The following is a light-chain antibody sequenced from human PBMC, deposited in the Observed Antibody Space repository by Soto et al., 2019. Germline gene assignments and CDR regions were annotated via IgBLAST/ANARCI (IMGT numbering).Light chain of an antibody. CDR1: QSISSW. V-gene: IGKV1-5*01. J-gene: IGKJ1*01. CDR2: DAS. CDR3: QQYNSYSWT. Sequence: DIQMTQSPSTLSASFGDRVTITCRASQSISSWLAWYQQKPGKAPKLLIYDASSLESGVPSRFSGSGSGTEFTLTISSLKPDDFATYYCQQYNSYSWTFGQGTKVDIK.